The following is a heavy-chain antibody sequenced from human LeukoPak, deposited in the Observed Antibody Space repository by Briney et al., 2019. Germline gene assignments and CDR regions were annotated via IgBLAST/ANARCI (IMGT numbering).Heavy chain of an antibody. V-gene: IGHV5-51*01. CDR2: IYPGDSDT. CDR3: ARQKGRTAGALDI. CDR1: GYTFTTYW. J-gene: IGHJ3*02. Sequence: GESLKISCKGSGYTFTTYWIGWVRQMPGKGLEWLGIIYPGDSDTRYSPSFQGQVTISADKSISTAYLQWSSLKASDTAMYYCARQKGRTAGALDIWGQGTMVTVS. D-gene: IGHD2-21*02.